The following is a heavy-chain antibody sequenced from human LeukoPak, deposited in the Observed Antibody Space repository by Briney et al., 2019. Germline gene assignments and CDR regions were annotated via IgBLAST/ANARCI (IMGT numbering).Heavy chain of an antibody. CDR3: AKDRGSGSFPVRFDY. V-gene: IGHV3-23*01. D-gene: IGHD3-10*01. Sequence: PGGSLRLSCAASGFTFSSYAMSWVRQAPVKGLEWVSAISGSGGSTYYADSVKGRFTISRDNSKNTLYLQMNSLRAEDTAVYYCAKDRGSGSFPVRFDYWGQGTLVTVSS. CDR1: GFTFSSYA. CDR2: ISGSGGST. J-gene: IGHJ4*02.